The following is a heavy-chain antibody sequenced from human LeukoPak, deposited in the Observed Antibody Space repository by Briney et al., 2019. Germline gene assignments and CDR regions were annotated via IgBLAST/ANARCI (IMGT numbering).Heavy chain of an antibody. CDR3: ARDSSHYLGSSDY. D-gene: IGHD6-6*01. J-gene: IGHJ4*02. CDR1: GFTFSSYG. Sequence: GGSLRLSCAASGFTFSSYGMHWVRQAPGKGLEWVSVISETGDVTHYADSMKGRFTISRDNIKNTLNLQMNSLRAEDTAIYYCARDSSHYLGSSDYWGQGTLVTVSS. CDR2: ISETGDVT. V-gene: IGHV3-23*01.